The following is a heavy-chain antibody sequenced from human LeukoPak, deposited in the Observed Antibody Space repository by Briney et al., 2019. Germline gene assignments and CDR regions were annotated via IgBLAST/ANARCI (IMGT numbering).Heavy chain of an antibody. D-gene: IGHD6-19*01. Sequence: QPGGSLILSCAASGFTFSSYAMHWVRQAPGKGLEWVAVISYDGSNKYYADSVKGRFTISRDNSKNTLYLQMNSLRAEDTAVYYCASDVSSGWYLIDNWFDPWGQGTLVTVSS. CDR1: GFTFSSYA. CDR3: ASDVSSGWYLIDNWFDP. V-gene: IGHV3-30-3*01. CDR2: ISYDGSNK. J-gene: IGHJ5*02.